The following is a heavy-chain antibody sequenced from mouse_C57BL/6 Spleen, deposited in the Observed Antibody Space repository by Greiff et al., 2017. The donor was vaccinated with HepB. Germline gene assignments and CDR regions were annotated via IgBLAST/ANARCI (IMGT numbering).Heavy chain of an antibody. CDR3: TRDRYGSSYYYAMDY. CDR1: GFTFSSYA. Sequence: EVKLMESGEGLVKPGGSLKLSCAASGFTFSSYAMSWVRQTPEKRLEWVAYISSGGDYIYYADTVKGRFTISRDNARNTLYLQMSSLKSEDTAMYYCTRDRYGSSYYYAMDYWGQGTSVTVSS. CDR2: ISSGGDYI. V-gene: IGHV5-9-1*02. D-gene: IGHD1-1*01. J-gene: IGHJ4*01.